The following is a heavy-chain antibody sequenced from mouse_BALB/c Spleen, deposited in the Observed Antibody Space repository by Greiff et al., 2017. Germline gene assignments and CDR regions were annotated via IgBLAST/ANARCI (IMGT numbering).Heavy chain of an antibody. CDR1: GFTFSNYW. CDR3: TRRYGNPAWFAY. J-gene: IGHJ3*01. CDR2: IRLKSNNYAT. Sequence: EVMLVESGGGLVQPGGSMKLSCVASGFTFSNYWMNWVRQSPEKGLEWVAEIRLKSNNYATHYAESVKGRFTISRDDSKSSVYLQMNNLRAEDTGIYYCTRRYGNPAWFAYWGQGTLVTVSA. V-gene: IGHV6-6*02. D-gene: IGHD2-10*02.